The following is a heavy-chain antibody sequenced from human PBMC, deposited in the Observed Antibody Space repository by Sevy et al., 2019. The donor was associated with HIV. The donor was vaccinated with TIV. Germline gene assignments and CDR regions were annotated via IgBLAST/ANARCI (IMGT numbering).Heavy chain of an antibody. CDR2: ISSDGSKR. V-gene: IGHV3-30*03. CDR3: ATEGYYYDSRASGWFDP. J-gene: IGHJ5*02. CDR1: GFNFSPYA. D-gene: IGHD3-22*01. Sequence: GGSLRLSCAASGFNFSPYALHWVRQVPGKGLEWVATISSDGSKRYYTDSVKGRFSISRDNSKNTLYLQMNNLTPEDTGVFDGATEGYYYDSRASGWFDPWGQGALVTVSS.